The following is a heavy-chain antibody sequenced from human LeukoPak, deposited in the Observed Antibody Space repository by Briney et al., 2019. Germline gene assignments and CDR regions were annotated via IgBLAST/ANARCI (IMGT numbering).Heavy chain of an antibody. D-gene: IGHD2-15*01. CDR3: ARVKRDCSGGTCYSYDY. CDR1: RFTFNTYA. V-gene: IGHV3-23*01. J-gene: IGHJ4*02. CDR2: ISGNGDIT. Sequence: GGSLRLSCAASRFTFNTYAVNWVRQAPGKGLEWVSAISGNGDITYYADSVRGRFTISRDNSKNTLFLQMNSLRAEDTAVYYCARVKRDCSGGTCYSYDYWGQGTLVTVSS.